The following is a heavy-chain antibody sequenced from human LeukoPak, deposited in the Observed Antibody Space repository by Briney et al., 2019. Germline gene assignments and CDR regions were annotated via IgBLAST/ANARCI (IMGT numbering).Heavy chain of an antibody. V-gene: IGHV3-74*01. CDR3: ARAYVEWELLDY. CDR1: GLTFSAYW. D-gene: IGHD3-3*01. J-gene: IGHJ4*02. Sequence: GGSLRPSCAASGLTFSAYWMHWVRQAPGKGLVWVSRINSDGSRTTYADSVKGRFTISRDNAKNTLYLQMNSLRPEDTAVYYCARAYVEWELLDYWGQGTPVTVAS. CDR2: INSDGSRT.